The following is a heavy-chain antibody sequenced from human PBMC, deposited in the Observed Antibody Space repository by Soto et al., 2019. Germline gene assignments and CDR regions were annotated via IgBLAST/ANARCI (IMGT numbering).Heavy chain of an antibody. CDR1: GFTFSNYA. D-gene: IGHD1-1*01. CDR3: AKDKGVFNWATSYFDY. J-gene: IGHJ4*02. CDR2: TSYDGNNE. Sequence: PGGSLRLSCAASGFTFSNYAMHWVRQAPGKGLEWVALTSYDGNNENYTDSVKGRFTISRDNSKNTLFLQMNSPRPEDTAVYYCAKDKGVFNWATSYFDYWGQGALVTVSS. V-gene: IGHV3-30*18.